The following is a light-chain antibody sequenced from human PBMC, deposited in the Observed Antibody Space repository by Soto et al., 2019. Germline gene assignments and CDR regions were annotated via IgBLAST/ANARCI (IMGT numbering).Light chain of an antibody. Sequence: DIQMTQSPSSLSASVGDRVTITCRASQSISSYLNWYQQKPGKAPKLLIYAASRLHRGVPSRFSGGGSGTDFTLTISSLQPEDFATYYCQQTYSTPPWTFGQGTKVDIK. V-gene: IGKV1-39*01. CDR2: AAS. J-gene: IGKJ1*01. CDR3: QQTYSTPPWT. CDR1: QSISSY.